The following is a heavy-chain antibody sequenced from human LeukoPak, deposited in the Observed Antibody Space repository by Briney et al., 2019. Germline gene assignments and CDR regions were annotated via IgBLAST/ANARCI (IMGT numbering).Heavy chain of an antibody. CDR2: IYYSGST. CDR1: GGSISSSSDY. D-gene: IGHD6-19*01. J-gene: IGHJ4*02. Sequence: SETLSLTCTVSGGSISSSSDYWGWIRQPPGKGLEWIGSIYYSGSTYYNPSLKSRVTISVDTSKNQFSLKLSSVTAADTAVYYCARGSSGWFLYWGQGTLVTVSS. CDR3: ARGSSGWFLY. V-gene: IGHV4-39*01.